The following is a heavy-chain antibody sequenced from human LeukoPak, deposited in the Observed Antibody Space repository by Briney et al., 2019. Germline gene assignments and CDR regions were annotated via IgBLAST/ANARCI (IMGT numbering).Heavy chain of an antibody. Sequence: GGSLRLSCAASGFIFNSYWMGWVRQAPGKGLEWVANIKQDGSEKYYVDSVKGRFTISRDNAENSVCLQMDSLRDEDTAIYYCARGIWVTFRGQGALVTVSS. V-gene: IGHV3-7*01. CDR2: IKQDGSEK. J-gene: IGHJ4*02. D-gene: IGHD2-15*01. CDR3: ARGIWVTF. CDR1: GFIFNSYW.